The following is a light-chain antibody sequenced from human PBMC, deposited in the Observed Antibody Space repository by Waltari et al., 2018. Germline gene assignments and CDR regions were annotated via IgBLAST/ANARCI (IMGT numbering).Light chain of an antibody. J-gene: IGKJ4*01. Sequence: EIVMTQSPATLSVSPGERATLSCRAGQSASCNLAWYQQKPGQAPRLLIYGASSRATGLPARFSGSGSGTEFTLTISSLQSEDFAVYYCQQYNNWPLTFGGGTKVEIK. CDR2: GAS. CDR3: QQYNNWPLT. CDR1: QSASCN. V-gene: IGKV3-15*01.